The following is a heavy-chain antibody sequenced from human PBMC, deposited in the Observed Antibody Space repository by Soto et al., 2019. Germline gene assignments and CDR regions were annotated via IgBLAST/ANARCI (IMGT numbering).Heavy chain of an antibody. Sequence: QVQLVQSGAEVKKPGSSVKVSCKASGGTFNNYVVNWVRQAPGQGLEWMGGILPIFATANYAQKFQGRVTITADKSTSTAYMELTSLRSEDTAGYYCAGRCDSTTCLGHFDYWGQGTLFTGAS. CDR1: GGTFNNYV. J-gene: IGHJ4*02. CDR3: AGRCDSTTCLGHFDY. D-gene: IGHD2-2*01. V-gene: IGHV1-69*06. CDR2: ILPIFATA.